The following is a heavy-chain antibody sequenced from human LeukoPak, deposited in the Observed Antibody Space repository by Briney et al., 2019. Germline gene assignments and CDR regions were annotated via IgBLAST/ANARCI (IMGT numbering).Heavy chain of an antibody. D-gene: IGHD6-19*01. J-gene: IGHJ4*02. Sequence: GGSLRLSCAASGFSFSNYWMNWVRQAPGKGLEWVASINQDGSESKYVDSVKGRFTISRDNSKNTLFLQMNSLRGEDTAMYYCARVQGGGYRTADYWGQGTLVTVSS. V-gene: IGHV3-7*01. CDR3: ARVQGGGYRTADY. CDR1: GFSFSNYW. CDR2: INQDGSES.